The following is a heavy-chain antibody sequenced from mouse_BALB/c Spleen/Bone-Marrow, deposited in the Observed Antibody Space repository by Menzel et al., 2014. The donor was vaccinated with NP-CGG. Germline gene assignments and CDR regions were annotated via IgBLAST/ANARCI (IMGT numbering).Heavy chain of an antibody. CDR1: GFNIKDTY. Sequence: VQLQQSGAELVKPGASVKLSCTASGFNIKDTYMHWVKQRPEQGLEWTGRIDPANGNTKYDPKFQGKATITADTSSNTAYLQLSSLTSEDTAVYYCARWEYYAMDYWGQGTSVPVSS. D-gene: IGHD4-1*01. CDR2: IDPANGNT. CDR3: ARWEYYAMDY. V-gene: IGHV14-3*02. J-gene: IGHJ4*01.